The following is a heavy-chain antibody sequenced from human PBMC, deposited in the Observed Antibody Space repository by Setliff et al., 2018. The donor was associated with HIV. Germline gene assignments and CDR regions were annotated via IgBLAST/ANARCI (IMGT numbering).Heavy chain of an antibody. CDR2: FSYNGRT. CDR3: ARAPLEYSGYDYLRYFDY. V-gene: IGHV4-39*01. J-gene: IGHJ4*02. CDR1: GGSISRSFYY. D-gene: IGHD5-12*01. Sequence: SETLSLTCSVSGGSISRSFYYWGWLRQPPGKGLEWIGSFSYNGRTYYIPSLKSRVTISVDTSKNQFSLELTSVTAADTAVYYCARAPLEYSGYDYLRYFDYWGQGTLVTVSS.